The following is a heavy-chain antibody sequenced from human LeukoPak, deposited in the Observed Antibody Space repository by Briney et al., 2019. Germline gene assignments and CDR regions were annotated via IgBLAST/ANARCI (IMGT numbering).Heavy chain of an antibody. Sequence: GGSLRLSCAASGFTFSSYAMSWVRQAPGKGLEWVSAISGSGGSTYYADSVKGRFTISRDNSKNTLYLQMNSLRAEDTAVYYCAKDLGYDFWSGPNDAFDIWGQGTMVTVSS. V-gene: IGHV3-23*01. CDR1: GFTFSSYA. CDR2: ISGSGGST. D-gene: IGHD3-3*01. CDR3: AKDLGYDFWSGPNDAFDI. J-gene: IGHJ3*02.